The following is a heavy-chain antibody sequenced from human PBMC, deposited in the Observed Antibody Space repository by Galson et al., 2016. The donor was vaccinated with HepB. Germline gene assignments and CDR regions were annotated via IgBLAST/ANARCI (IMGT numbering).Heavy chain of an antibody. J-gene: IGHJ6*02. D-gene: IGHD1-26*01. CDR2: IYYSGTT. Sequence: SETLSLTCTVSGGSISSSYWNWIRQPPGKGLEWIGYIYYSGTTNYNPSLKSRVTISVDTYKTQFSLKLSSVTAADTAVCYCARERGGSYYYYYGMDVWGQGTTVTVSS. CDR3: ARERGGSYYYYYGMDV. CDR1: GGSISSSY. V-gene: IGHV4-59*01.